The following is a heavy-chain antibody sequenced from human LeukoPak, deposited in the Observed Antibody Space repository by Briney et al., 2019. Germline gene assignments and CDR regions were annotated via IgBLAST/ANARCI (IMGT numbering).Heavy chain of an antibody. CDR2: NSAYNSNT. V-gene: IGHV1-18*01. D-gene: IGHD1-26*01. CDR3: ARGSMAGAILWYFDQ. Sequence: CAKLFYPHSAYTLTVCSNSGVRQAPEQGLEWMGWNSAYNSNTNYAQKLQGRLTMTTDTSTRTAYMELRSLRSDDASVYYCARGSMAGAILWYFDQWGQGSLVTVSS. CDR1: AYTLTVCS. J-gene: IGHJ4*02.